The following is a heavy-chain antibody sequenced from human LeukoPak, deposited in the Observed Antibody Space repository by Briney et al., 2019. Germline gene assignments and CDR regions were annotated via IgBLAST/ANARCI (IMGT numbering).Heavy chain of an antibody. CDR3: ARESPGSGYPFDY. Sequence: GGSLRLSCAASGFTFSSYSMNWVRQAPGKGLEWVSSISSSSYIYYADSVKGRFTISRDNAKNSLYLQMNSLRTEDTAVSYCARESPGSGYPFDYWGQGTLVTVSS. CDR2: ISSSSYI. J-gene: IGHJ4*02. D-gene: IGHD3-22*01. V-gene: IGHV3-21*01. CDR1: GFTFSSYS.